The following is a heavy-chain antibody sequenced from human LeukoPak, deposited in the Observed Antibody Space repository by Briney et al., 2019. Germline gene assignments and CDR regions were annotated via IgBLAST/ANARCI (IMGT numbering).Heavy chain of an antibody. V-gene: IGHV1-8*01. CDR2: MNPNRGNT. Sequence: ASVKVSCKASGYTFTSYDINWVRQATGQGLEWMGWMNPNRGNTGYAQKFQGRVTMTRNTSISTAYMERSSLRSEDTAVYYCARDYGDYVDYWGQGTLVTVSS. D-gene: IGHD4-17*01. CDR1: GYTFTSYD. J-gene: IGHJ4*02. CDR3: ARDYGDYVDY.